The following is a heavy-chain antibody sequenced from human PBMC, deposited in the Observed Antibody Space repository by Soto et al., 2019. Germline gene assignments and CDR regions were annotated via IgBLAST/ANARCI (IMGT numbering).Heavy chain of an antibody. CDR2: VSYDGSIE. D-gene: IGHD3-16*01. J-gene: IGHJ5*02. CDR3: AKDLYYYDFSLDDS. Sequence: MHWVRLAPGKGLEWVAVVSYDGSIENYADSVRGRFTISRDNSKNTVFLQMNSLRVEDTAVDYCAKDLYYYDFSLDDSWGQGTLVTVSS. V-gene: IGHV3-30*18.